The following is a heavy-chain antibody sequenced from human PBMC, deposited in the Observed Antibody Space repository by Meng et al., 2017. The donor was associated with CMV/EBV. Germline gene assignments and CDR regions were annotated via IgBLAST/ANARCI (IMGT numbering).Heavy chain of an antibody. CDR1: GFTFSSYA. CDR2: IYSGGSST. J-gene: IGHJ4*02. D-gene: IGHD6-13*01. CDR3: AKVSAAAYYFDY. V-gene: IGHV3-23*03. Sequence: GGSLKISCAASGFTFSSYAMSWVRQAPGKGLEWVSVIYSGGSSTYYADSVKGRFTISRDNSKNTLYLQMNSLRAEDTAVYYCAKVSAAAYYFDYWGQGTLVTVSS.